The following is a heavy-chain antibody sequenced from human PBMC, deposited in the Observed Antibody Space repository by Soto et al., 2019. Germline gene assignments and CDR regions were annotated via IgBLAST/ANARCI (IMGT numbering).Heavy chain of an antibody. D-gene: IGHD4-4*01. V-gene: IGHV4-39*01. CDR1: VGSISSSSYY. Sequence: SETLSLTCTVSVGSISSSSYYWGWIRQPPGKGLEWIGSIYYSGSTYYNPSLKSRVTISVDTSKNQFSLKLSSVTAADTAVYYCAIGTTNYYYGMDVWGQGTTVTVSS. CDR2: IYYSGST. CDR3: AIGTTNYYYGMDV. J-gene: IGHJ6*02.